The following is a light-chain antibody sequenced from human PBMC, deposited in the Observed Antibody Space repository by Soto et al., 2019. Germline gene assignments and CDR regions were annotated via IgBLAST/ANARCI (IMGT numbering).Light chain of an antibody. CDR1: ISDVVVYNY. CDR2: DFI. V-gene: IGLV2-14*01. J-gene: IGLJ1*01. Sequence: QSVLTQPASVSGSPGQSITISFTVTISDVVVYNYVSFYQQHPFKAPKLMIYDFINLPSLFSNRFSVSKSGNTSSLTISGXQAEDEDDYDCSSYTSSSTYVFGTGTKVTVL. CDR3: SSYTSSSTYV.